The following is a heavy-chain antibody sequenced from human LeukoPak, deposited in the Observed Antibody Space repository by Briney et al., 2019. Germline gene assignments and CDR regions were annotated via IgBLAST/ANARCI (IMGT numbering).Heavy chain of an antibody. J-gene: IGHJ4*02. Sequence: PGGSLRLSCVASGFTFDDYAMRWVRQTPGKGLEWVSVINGDGGRTYYAESVKGRFTISRDNSKNSLYLQMNSLRTEDTALYYCAKAERFCTSTSCYSPDYWGQGTLVTVSS. D-gene: IGHD2-2*02. CDR2: INGDGGRT. CDR3: AKAERFCTSTSCYSPDY. V-gene: IGHV3-43*02. CDR1: GFTFDDYA.